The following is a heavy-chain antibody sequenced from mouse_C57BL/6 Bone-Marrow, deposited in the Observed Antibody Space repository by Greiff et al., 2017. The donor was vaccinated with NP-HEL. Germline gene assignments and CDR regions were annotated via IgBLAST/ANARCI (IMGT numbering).Heavy chain of an antibody. J-gene: IGHJ3*01. Sequence: QVQLQQSGAELARPGASVKLSCKASGYTFTSYGISWVKQRTGQGLEWIGEIYPRSGNTYYNEKFKGKATLTADKSSSTAYMELRSLTSEDSAVYFCARSVGSSGPWFAYWGQGTLGTVSA. D-gene: IGHD3-2*02. CDR2: IYPRSGNT. CDR1: GYTFTSYG. CDR3: ARSVGSSGPWFAY. V-gene: IGHV1-81*01.